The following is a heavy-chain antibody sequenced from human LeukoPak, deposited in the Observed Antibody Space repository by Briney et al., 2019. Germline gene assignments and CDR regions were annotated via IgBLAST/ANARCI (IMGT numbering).Heavy chain of an antibody. CDR1: GGSISSGGYY. J-gene: IGHJ4*02. CDR3: ARGPYYYDSSGYYHKYFDY. V-gene: IGHV4-31*03. Sequence: SETLSLTCTVSGGSISSGGYYWSWIRQHPGKGLEWIGYIYYSGSTYYNPSLKSRVTISVDTSKNQFSLKLSSVTAADTAVYYCARGPYYYDSSGYYHKYFDYWGQGTLVTVSP. D-gene: IGHD3-22*01. CDR2: IYYSGST.